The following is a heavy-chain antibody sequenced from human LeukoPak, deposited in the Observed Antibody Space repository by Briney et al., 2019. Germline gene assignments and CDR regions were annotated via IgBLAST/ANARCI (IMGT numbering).Heavy chain of an antibody. CDR3: AREPTGAIDY. J-gene: IGHJ4*02. CDR2: IKQDGSEK. D-gene: IGHD7-27*01. Sequence: GGSLRLSCTASGFTFTSYWMSWVRQAPGKGLEWVGNIKQDGSEKYYVDSVKGQFTISRDNAKNSLYLQMNSLRAEDTAVYYCAREPTGAIDYWGQGTLVTVSS. CDR1: GFTFTSYW. V-gene: IGHV3-7*01.